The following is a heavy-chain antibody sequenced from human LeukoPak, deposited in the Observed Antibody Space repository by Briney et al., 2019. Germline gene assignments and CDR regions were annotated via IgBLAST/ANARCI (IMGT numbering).Heavy chain of an antibody. CDR2: IRRKTDAGTT. V-gene: IGHV3-15*07. CDR3: TTGNWGPY. D-gene: IGHD7-27*01. J-gene: IGHJ4*02. CDR1: GFTFSDAW. Sequence: PGGSLRLSCAASGFTFSDAWMNWVRQAPGKGLEWVGHIRRKTDAGTTDYAAPVKGRFTISRDDSKNTLYLQMNSLKTEDTAVYYCTTGNWGPYWGQGTLVTVSS.